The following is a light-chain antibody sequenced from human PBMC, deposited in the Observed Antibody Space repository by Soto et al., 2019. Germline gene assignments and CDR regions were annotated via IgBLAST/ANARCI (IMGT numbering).Light chain of an antibody. Sequence: VLTQSPATLSLSPGERATLSCRASQSIHTSFAWYQQKPGQPPRLVVYDSTLRANGVPARFGGSRSGTEFTPTINIREPEDFAVYYCQQRNVWPPLTFGQGTRLEI. V-gene: IGKV3-11*01. CDR1: QSIHTS. J-gene: IGKJ5*01. CDR3: QQRNVWPPLT. CDR2: DST.